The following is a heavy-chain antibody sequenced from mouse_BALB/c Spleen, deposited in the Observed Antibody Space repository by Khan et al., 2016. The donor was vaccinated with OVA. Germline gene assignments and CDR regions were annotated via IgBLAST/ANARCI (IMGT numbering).Heavy chain of an antibody. D-gene: IGHD1-1*01. CDR3: ARPPITTIVATSYWFFDV. V-gene: IGHV5-9-3*01. J-gene: IGHJ1*01. Sequence: EVQLVESGGDLVKPGGSLKLSCAASGFTFSGYALSWVRQTPEKRLEWVATISSGDSYTYYPDSVKGRFTISRDNVKNTLYLQMSSLRSEDTAMDYCARPPITTIVATSYWFFDVWGAGTTGTVSS. CDR1: GFTFSGYA. CDR2: ISSGDSYT.